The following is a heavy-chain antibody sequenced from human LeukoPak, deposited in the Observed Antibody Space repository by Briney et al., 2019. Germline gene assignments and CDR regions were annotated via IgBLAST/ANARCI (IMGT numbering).Heavy chain of an antibody. D-gene: IGHD6-19*01. CDR1: GFTFSSYA. CDR2: ISGSGGST. CDR3: AKADVAVIYAFDI. V-gene: IGHV3-23*01. J-gene: IGHJ3*02. Sequence: GGSLRLSCAASGFTFSSYAMSWVRQTPGKGLEWVSAISGSGGSTYYADSVKGRFTISRDNSKNTLYLQMNSLRAEDTAVYYCAKADVAVIYAFDIWGQGTMVTVSS.